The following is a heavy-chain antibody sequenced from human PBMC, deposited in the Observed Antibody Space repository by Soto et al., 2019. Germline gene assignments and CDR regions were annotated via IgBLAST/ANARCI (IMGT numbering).Heavy chain of an antibody. Sequence: ESGGGLVQPGGSLRLSCAASGFTFSSYEMNWVRQAPGKGLEWVSYISSSATTIYYADSVKGRFTISRDNAKNSLYLQMNSLRAEDTAVYYCARHDYRIFGYWGQGTLVTVSS. J-gene: IGHJ4*02. V-gene: IGHV3-48*03. CDR2: ISSSATTI. D-gene: IGHD4-4*01. CDR1: GFTFSSYE. CDR3: ARHDYRIFGY.